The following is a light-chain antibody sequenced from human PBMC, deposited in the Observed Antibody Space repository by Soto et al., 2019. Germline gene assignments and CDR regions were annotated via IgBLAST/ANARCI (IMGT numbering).Light chain of an antibody. CDR1: QSVSSN. CDR2: NTF. V-gene: IGKV3-15*01. CDR3: QQYNNWPYT. J-gene: IGKJ2*01. Sequence: EIVMTQSPATLSVFPGERATLSCRASQSVSSNLVWYQQKPGQAPQLLIYNTFTRATGIPVRFSGSGSGTKFTLTISSLQSEDLAVYYCQQYNNWPYTFGQGTKLEI.